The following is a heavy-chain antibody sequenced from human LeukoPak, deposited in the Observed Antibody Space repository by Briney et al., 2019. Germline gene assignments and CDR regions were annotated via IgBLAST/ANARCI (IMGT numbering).Heavy chain of an antibody. V-gene: IGHV3-23*01. D-gene: IGHD6-13*01. CDR2: ISVSGVVT. J-gene: IGHJ4*02. CDR1: GFTFNYD. CDR3: VTGPKRFGSSWYDY. Sequence: GGSLRLSCAASGFTFNYDMSWVRQPPGQGLGWVSSISVSGVVTSYADSVKGRFPISRANSKNTLYLKMTGLRAEDAAVYYCVTGPKRFGSSWYDYWGQGTRVAVSS.